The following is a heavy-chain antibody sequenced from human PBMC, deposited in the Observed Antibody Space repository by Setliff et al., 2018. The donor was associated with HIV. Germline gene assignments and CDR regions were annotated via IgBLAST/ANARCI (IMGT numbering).Heavy chain of an antibody. CDR2: IYYNGNT. J-gene: IGHJ4*02. V-gene: IGHV4-39*01. CDR1: GGSISSSSYY. D-gene: IGHD6-19*01. CDR3: ARQGAVTGRSFDS. Sequence: KPSETLSLTWTVSGGSISSSSYYWGWIRQPPGKGLEWIGSIYYNGNTYYSPALKSRVTISVDTSNNHFSLRLNSVTAADTAIYYCARQGAVTGRSFDSWGPGALVTVSS.